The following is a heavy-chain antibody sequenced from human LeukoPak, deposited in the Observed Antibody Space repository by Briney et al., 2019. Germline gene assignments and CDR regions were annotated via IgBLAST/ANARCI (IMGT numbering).Heavy chain of an antibody. CDR2: IYYSGSS. V-gene: IGHV4-31*03. CDR3: ARGVDYYGV. CDR1: GGSINNGGYY. D-gene: IGHD3-10*01. Sequence: SETLSLTCTVSGGSINNGGYYWSCIRQHPGKGLEWIGYIYYSGSSYYNPSLRSRVTISVDTSKNHFSLKLTSVTAADTAVYYCARGVDYYGVWGQGTLVTVSS. J-gene: IGHJ4*02.